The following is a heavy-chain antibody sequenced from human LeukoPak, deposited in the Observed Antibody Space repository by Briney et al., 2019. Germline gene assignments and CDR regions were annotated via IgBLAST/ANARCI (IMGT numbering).Heavy chain of an antibody. D-gene: IGHD5-18*01. CDR3: ARTIGYSYGYDY. CDR1: GYTFTSYD. J-gene: IGHJ4*02. Sequence: ASVKVSCKASGYTFTSYDINWVRQATGQGLEWMGWMNPNSGNTGYAQKFQGRVTMTRNTSISTAYMELSSLRSEDTAVYYCARTIGYSYGYDYWGQGTLVTVSS. V-gene: IGHV1-8*01. CDR2: MNPNSGNT.